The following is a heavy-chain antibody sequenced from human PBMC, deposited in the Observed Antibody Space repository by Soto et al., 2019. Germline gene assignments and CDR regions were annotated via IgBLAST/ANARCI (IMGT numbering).Heavy chain of an antibody. CDR2: IYSGGST. D-gene: IGHD6-6*01. CDR1: GFTVSSNY. Sequence: PXXSLRLSRAASGFTVSSNYIRRVRQAPGKGLEWVSVIYSGGSTYYADSVKGRFTISRDNSKNTLYLQMNSLRAEDTAVYYCARGLARLLHDYWGQGTLVTVSS. CDR3: ARGLARLLHDY. J-gene: IGHJ4*02. V-gene: IGHV3-66*01.